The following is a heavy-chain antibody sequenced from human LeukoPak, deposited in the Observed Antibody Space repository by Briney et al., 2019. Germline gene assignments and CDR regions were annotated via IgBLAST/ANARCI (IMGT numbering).Heavy chain of an antibody. Sequence: GASVKVSCKASGYTFTGYYMHWVRQAPGQGLEWMGWINPNSGGTNYAQKFQGRVTMTRDTSISTAYMELSRLRSDDTAVYYCARLLRVAAAGTGLDYWGQGTLVTVSS. CDR1: GYTFTGYY. CDR3: ARLLRVAAAGTGLDY. D-gene: IGHD6-13*01. J-gene: IGHJ4*02. CDR2: INPNSGGT. V-gene: IGHV1-2*02.